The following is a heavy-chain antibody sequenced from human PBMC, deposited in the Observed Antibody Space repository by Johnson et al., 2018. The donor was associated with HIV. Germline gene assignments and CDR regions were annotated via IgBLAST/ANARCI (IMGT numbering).Heavy chain of an antibody. CDR1: GFTFSSYW. V-gene: IGHV3-7*05. J-gene: IGHJ3*02. CDR3: ARESLPGYSSSNDAFDI. D-gene: IGHD6-13*01. CDR2: IKQDGSEK. Sequence: MQLVESGGGLVQPGGSLRLSCAASGFTFSSYWMSWVRQAPGKGLEWVANIKQDGSEKYYVDSVKGRFTIYRDNAKNSLYLQMNSLRAEDTAVYYCARESLPGYSSSNDAFDIWGQGTMVTVSS.